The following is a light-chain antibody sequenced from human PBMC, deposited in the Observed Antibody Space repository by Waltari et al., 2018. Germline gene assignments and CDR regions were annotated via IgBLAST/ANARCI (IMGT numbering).Light chain of an antibody. Sequence: DIQMTQSPSTLSASVGDRVTITCRASQSISGWLGWYQQKPGKAPKLLIYKASTLESGVPSRFSGSGSGTEFTLTINSLQPDDFATYYCQQYDTFMWTFGQGTKVDI. CDR2: KAS. V-gene: IGKV1-5*03. J-gene: IGKJ1*01. CDR3: QQYDTFMWT. CDR1: QSISGW.